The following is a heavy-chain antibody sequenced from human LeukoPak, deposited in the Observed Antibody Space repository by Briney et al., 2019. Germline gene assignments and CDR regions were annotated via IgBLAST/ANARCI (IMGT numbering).Heavy chain of an antibody. CDR3: ARGRYSSSSMGFDY. CDR1: GGSISSYY. Sequence: PSETLSLTCTVSGGSISSYYWSWIRQPPGKGLEWIGYIYYSGSTNYNPSLKSRVTISVDTSKNQFSLKLSSVAAADTAVYYCARGRYSSSSMGFDYWGPVTLVTVSS. J-gene: IGHJ4*02. V-gene: IGHV4-59*01. D-gene: IGHD6-6*01. CDR2: IYYSGST.